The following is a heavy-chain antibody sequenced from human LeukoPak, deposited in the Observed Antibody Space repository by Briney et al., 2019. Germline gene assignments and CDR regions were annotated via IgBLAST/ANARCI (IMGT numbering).Heavy chain of an antibody. CDR3: ARVDPRYYYYYMDV. V-gene: IGHV4-59*01. J-gene: IGHJ6*03. CDR1: GGSISSYY. CDR2: IYYSGST. Sequence: SSETLSLTCTVSGGSISSYYWGWIRQPPGKGLEWIGYIYYSGSTNYNPSLKSRVTISVDTSKNQFSLKLSSVTAADTAVYYCARVDPRYYYYYMDVWGKGTTVTVSS.